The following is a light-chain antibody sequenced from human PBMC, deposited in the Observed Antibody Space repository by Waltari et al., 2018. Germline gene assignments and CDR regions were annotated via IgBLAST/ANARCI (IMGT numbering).Light chain of an antibody. CDR2: INSDGSH. J-gene: IGLJ3*02. V-gene: IGLV4-69*01. CDR1: SGHSNYA. CDR3: KTWGTGWV. Sequence: QLVLTQSPSASASLGASVKLTCTLSSGHSNYAISWHQQQPGKGPRFLMKINSDGSHSKGDWIPDRFSGSTSGDERYLTISSLQSEDEAAYYCKTWGTGWVFGGGTKLTVL.